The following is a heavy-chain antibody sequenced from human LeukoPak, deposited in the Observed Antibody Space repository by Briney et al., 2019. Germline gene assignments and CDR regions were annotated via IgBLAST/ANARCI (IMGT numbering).Heavy chain of an antibody. CDR3: VKARRDGYNSWGIFDY. Sequence: PGGSLRLSCAASGVTFDDSVMSWVRHVPGKGLEWVCGINWNGGSTGYVDSVKGRFTISRDNAKNSLYLQMNSLRVEDMALYYCVKARRDGYNSWGIFDYWGQGTLVTVSS. CDR2: INWNGGST. D-gene: IGHD5-24*01. V-gene: IGHV3-20*04. J-gene: IGHJ4*02. CDR1: GVTFDDSV.